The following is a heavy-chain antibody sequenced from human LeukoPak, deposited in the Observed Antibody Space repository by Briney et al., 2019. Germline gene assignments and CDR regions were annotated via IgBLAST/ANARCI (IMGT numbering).Heavy chain of an antibody. V-gene: IGHV1-69*05. Sequence: PVKVSCKASGGTFSSYAISWVRQAPGQGLEWMGGIIPIFGTAKYAQKFQGRVTITTDESTSTAYMELSSLRSEDTAVYYCARSLIEMATINAYWGQGALVTVSS. D-gene: IGHD5-24*01. CDR2: IIPIFGTA. CDR1: GGTFSSYA. CDR3: ARSLIEMATINAY. J-gene: IGHJ4*02.